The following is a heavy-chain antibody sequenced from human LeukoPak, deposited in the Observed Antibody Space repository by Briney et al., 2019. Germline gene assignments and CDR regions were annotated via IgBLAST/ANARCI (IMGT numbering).Heavy chain of an antibody. J-gene: IGHJ4*02. CDR3: AGEPRQLAY. CDR1: EFTFSTYA. Sequence: GRSLRLSCAASEFTFSTYAMHWVRQAPGKGLDWVAVISYDGSNKDYADSVKGRFTISRDNSKNTLYVQMNSLRAEDTATYYCAGEPRQLAYWGQGTLVTVSS. V-gene: IGHV3-30-3*01. CDR2: ISYDGSNK. D-gene: IGHD6-6*01.